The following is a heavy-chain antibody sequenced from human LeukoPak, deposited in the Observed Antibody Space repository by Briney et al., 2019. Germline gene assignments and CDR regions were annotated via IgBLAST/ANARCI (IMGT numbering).Heavy chain of an antibody. CDR2: INWNGGST. J-gene: IGHJ3*02. CDR1: GFTFDDYG. V-gene: IGHV3-20*04. D-gene: IGHD3-22*01. Sequence: GGSLRLSCAASGFTFDDYGMSWVRQAPGKGLEWGSGINWNGGSTGYADSVKGRFTISRDNAKNSLYLQMNSLRAEDTALYYCARDRPMIVVADAFDIWGQGTMVTVSS. CDR3: ARDRPMIVVADAFDI.